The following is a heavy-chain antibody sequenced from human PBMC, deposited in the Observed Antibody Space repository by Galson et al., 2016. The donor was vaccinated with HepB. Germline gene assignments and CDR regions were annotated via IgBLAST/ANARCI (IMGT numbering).Heavy chain of an antibody. Sequence: SLRLSCAASGFTFSRHWMSWVRQAPGKGLEWVANMKQDGSEIYYVDSVKGRFTISRDNAKNSLFLQMNSLRAEDTAVYYCARGSRNTLVRAAIPFDNWGQGTLVTVSS. CDR3: ARGSRNTLVRAAIPFDN. J-gene: IGHJ4*02. CDR2: MKQDGSEI. D-gene: IGHD3-10*01. CDR1: GFTFSRHW. V-gene: IGHV3-7*03.